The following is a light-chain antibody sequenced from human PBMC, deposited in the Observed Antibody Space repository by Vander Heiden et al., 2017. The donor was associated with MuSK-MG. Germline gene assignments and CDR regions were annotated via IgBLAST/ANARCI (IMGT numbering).Light chain of an antibody. CDR2: EAS. V-gene: IGKV3-11*01. J-gene: IGKJ4*01. Sequence: IVLTQSPATLSLSPGERATLSCRASQSISSSLAWYQQKPGQAPRLLIYEASNRATGIPARFSGSGSGTDFTLTISSLEPEDFAVYYCQQRSNCPLTFGGGTKVEIK. CDR3: QQRSNCPLT. CDR1: QSISSS.